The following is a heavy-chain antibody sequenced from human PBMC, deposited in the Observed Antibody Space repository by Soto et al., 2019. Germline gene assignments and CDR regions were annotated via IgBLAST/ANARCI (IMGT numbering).Heavy chain of an antibody. V-gene: IGHV3-30*03. CDR2: ISNDGSYK. CDR3: ARVGSGGGGDY. CDR1: GFDFSSYA. D-gene: IGHD3-16*01. J-gene: IGHJ4*02. Sequence: QVQLVESGGGVVQPGRSLRISCAGSGFDFSSYAMYWIRQAPGKGLEWVAVISNDGSYKYYGDSVKGRFSISRDNSNNTLLLQMDSLRPDVTAFYYCARVGSGGGGDYWGQGNLVIVSS.